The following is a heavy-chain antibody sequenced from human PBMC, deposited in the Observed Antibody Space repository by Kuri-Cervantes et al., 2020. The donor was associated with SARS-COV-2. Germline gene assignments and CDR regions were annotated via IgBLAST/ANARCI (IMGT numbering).Heavy chain of an antibody. J-gene: IGHJ4*02. CDR3: AKCPRTGVPGTSGED. D-gene: IGHD1/OR15-1a*01. CDR1: GFTFSDSA. CDR2: ISTSGAYT. V-gene: IGHV3-23*01. Sequence: GESLKISCAASGFTFSDSAMNWVRQAPGKGLEWVSAISTSGAYTYYADSVKGRFTISRDNSKNTLYLQMKRLRDEDTAVYYCAKCPRTGVPGTSGEDWGQGTLVTVSS.